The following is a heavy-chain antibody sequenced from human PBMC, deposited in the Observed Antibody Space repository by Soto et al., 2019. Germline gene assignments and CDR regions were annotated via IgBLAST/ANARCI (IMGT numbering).Heavy chain of an antibody. CDR1: GGSISSSNW. CDR3: ARYYTGNRPFDS. Sequence: QVQLQESGPGLVKPSGTLSLTCAVSGGSISSSNWWSWVRQPPGKGLEWIGEIYHSGSTSYNPSLKSRVSISVDKSKNQFPLHLSSVTAADTAVYCCARYYTGNRPFDSWGQGTLVTVSS. V-gene: IGHV4-4*01. CDR2: IYHSGST. J-gene: IGHJ4*02. D-gene: IGHD1-26*01.